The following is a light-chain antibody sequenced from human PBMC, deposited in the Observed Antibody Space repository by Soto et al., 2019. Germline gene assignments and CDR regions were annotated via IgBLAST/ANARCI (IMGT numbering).Light chain of an antibody. CDR3: SSYTSRRTPQVG. J-gene: IGLJ2*01. Sequence: QSALTQPASVSGSPGQSITISCTGTSSDVGGYNYVSWYQQHPGKAPKLMIYDVSNRPSAVSNRFSGSKSGNTASLTISGLQAEDEADYYCSSYTSRRTPQVGFGGGSKLTVL. V-gene: IGLV2-14*01. CDR1: SSDVGGYNY. CDR2: DVS.